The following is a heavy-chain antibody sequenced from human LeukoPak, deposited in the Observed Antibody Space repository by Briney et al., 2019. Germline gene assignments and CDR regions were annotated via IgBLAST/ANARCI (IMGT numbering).Heavy chain of an antibody. Sequence: SETLSLTCTVSGGSISSYYWSWIRQPPGKGLEWIGYIYYSGSTNYNPSLKSRVTISVDTSKNQFSLKLSSVTAADTAVYYCASYIVGATTHWFDPWGQGTLVTVSS. CDR1: GGSISSYY. D-gene: IGHD1-26*01. CDR3: ASYIVGATTHWFDP. J-gene: IGHJ5*02. V-gene: IGHV4-59*08. CDR2: IYYSGST.